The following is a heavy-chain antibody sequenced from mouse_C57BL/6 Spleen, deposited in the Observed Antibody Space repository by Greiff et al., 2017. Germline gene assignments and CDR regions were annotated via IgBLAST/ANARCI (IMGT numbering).Heavy chain of an antibody. Sequence: VQLQQSGPELVKPGASVKISCKASGYTFTDYYMNWVKQSHGKSLEWIGDINPNNGGTSYNQKFKGKATLTVDKSSSTAYMELRSLTSEDSAVYYCARGWDHFDYWGQGTTLTVSS. J-gene: IGHJ2*01. CDR2: INPNNGGT. D-gene: IGHD4-1*01. V-gene: IGHV1-26*01. CDR3: ARGWDHFDY. CDR1: GYTFTDYY.